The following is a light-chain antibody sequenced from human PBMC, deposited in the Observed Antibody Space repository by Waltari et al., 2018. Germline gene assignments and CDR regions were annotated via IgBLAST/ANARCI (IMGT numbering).Light chain of an antibody. CDR3: SSYTSSDTLV. V-gene: IGLV2-14*01. CDR1: STDIGGYVY. J-gene: IGLJ1*01. Sequence: QSALTQPASVSGSPGESITISCTGTSTDIGGYVYVSWYQQHPDKPPKLIISEVNSRPSWVSARFSGSRSGNTASLTISGLQAEDAADYYCSSYTSSDTLVLGTGTKVIVL. CDR2: EVN.